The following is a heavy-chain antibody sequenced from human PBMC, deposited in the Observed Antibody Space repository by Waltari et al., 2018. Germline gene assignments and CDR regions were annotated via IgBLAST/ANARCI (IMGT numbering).Heavy chain of an antibody. CDR3: GSDLTGVQDF. D-gene: IGHD2-8*02. CDR1: GFTFSNYW. V-gene: IGHV3-74*01. CDR2: SDTDGMTT. J-gene: IGHJ4*02. Sequence: EVQLVESGGGLVQPGGSLRLSCAASGFTFSNYWMHWVRQAPGKGRGWVSRSDTDGMTTDYADSVKDRFIISRDNARNTLYLQMNSLRAEDTAIYYCGSDLTGVQDFWGPGTLVTVSS.